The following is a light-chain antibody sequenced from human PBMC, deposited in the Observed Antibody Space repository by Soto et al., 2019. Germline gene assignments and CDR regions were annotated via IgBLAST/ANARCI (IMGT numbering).Light chain of an antibody. J-gene: IGKJ4*01. V-gene: IGKV3-15*01. Sequence: EIVLTQSPATLSVSPGDRATLSCRASQSVSSDLAWFQQKPGQAPRLLIYGASTRATGIPARFSGGGSGTEFNLTISSLQSEDFAIYFCQQYNNWPLTLGGGAKVEIK. CDR1: QSVSSD. CDR2: GAS. CDR3: QQYNNWPLT.